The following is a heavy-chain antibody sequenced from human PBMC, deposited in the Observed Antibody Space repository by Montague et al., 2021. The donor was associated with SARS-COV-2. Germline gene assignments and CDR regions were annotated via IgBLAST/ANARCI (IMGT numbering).Heavy chain of an antibody. V-gene: IGHV4-4*07. CDR2: IDSSGSI. Sequence: SETLSLTCNVSGGSIRNDYWSWIRQHAGKGLEWIGRIDSSGSINYNHSLKTRITLSVDTSKNKLSLRLNSVTAADTAVYYCARNPGEYYGMDVWGQGTTVTVSS. J-gene: IGHJ6*02. D-gene: IGHD3-16*01. CDR3: ARNPGEYYGMDV. CDR1: GGSIRNDY.